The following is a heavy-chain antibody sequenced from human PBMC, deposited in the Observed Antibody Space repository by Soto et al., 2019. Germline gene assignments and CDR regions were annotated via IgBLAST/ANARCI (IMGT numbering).Heavy chain of an antibody. J-gene: IGHJ5*02. CDR3: AHRRGYSGSGSYSGMFWFDP. Sequence: QITLKASGPTLVKPTQTLTLTCTFSGFSLSTSGVAVGWIRQPPGKALAWLPLIYWDDDKRYSPSLKGRLTITKDPSKIQVVLTRTNMDPVDTATYYCAHRRGYSGSGSYSGMFWFDPLGQGTLVIVSS. D-gene: IGHD3-10*01. V-gene: IGHV2-5*02. CDR2: IYWDDDK. CDR1: GFSLSTSGVA.